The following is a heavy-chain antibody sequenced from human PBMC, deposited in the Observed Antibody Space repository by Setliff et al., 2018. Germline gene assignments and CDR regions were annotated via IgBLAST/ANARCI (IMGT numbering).Heavy chain of an antibody. CDR2: TIPMFGAR. CDR3: VREGVDSRSSTDYRYYMDV. D-gene: IGHD3-22*01. V-gene: IGHV1-69*05. Sequence: SVKVSCKASGGTFSGYGISWVRQAPGQGLEWMGGTIPMFGARDYARKFQGRVTIITDESTSTAYMQLSSLGSEDTAVYYCVREGVDSRSSTDYRYYMDVWGKGTTVTVSS. CDR1: GGTFSGYG. J-gene: IGHJ6*03.